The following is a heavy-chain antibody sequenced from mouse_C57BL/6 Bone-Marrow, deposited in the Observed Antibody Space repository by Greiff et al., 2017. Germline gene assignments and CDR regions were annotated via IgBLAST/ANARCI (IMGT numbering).Heavy chain of an antibody. CDR2: ISDGGSYT. V-gene: IGHV5-4*01. Sequence: EVNLVESGGGLVKPGGSLKLSCAASGFTFSSYAMSWVRQTPEKRLEWVATISDGGSYTYYPDNVKGRFTISRDNAKNNLYLQMSHLKSEDTAMYYCARDRTYWGQGTLVTVSA. J-gene: IGHJ3*01. CDR1: GFTFSSYA. CDR3: ARDRTY.